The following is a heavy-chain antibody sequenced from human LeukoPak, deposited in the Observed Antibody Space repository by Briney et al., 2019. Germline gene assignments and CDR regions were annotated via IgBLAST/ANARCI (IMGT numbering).Heavy chain of an antibody. J-gene: IGHJ4*02. CDR1: GFTFSSYS. Sequence: PGGSLRLSCAASGFTFSSYSMNWVRQAPGKGLEWVSSISSSSSYIYYADSVKGRFTISRDNAKNSLYLQMNSLRAEDTAVYYCAIFQLELHDFDYWGQGTLVTVSS. V-gene: IGHV3-21*01. CDR3: AIFQLELHDFDY. CDR2: ISSSSSYI. D-gene: IGHD1-7*01.